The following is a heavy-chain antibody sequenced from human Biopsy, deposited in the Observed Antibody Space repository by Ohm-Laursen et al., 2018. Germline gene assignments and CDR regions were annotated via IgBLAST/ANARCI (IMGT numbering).Heavy chain of an antibody. CDR2: IRDSGDSA. V-gene: IGHV3-23*01. D-gene: IGHD2-21*01. J-gene: IGHJ4*02. CDR3: TNHYCGGINCLMNF. CDR1: GFTFSSHA. Sequence: GSLRLSCSASGFTFSSHAMAWVRQAPGKGLEWVSGIRDSGDSAYYADSVKGRFTISRDNSRNTLYLQMNSLRAEDTAVYFCTNHYCGGINCLMNFWGQGTLVTVSS.